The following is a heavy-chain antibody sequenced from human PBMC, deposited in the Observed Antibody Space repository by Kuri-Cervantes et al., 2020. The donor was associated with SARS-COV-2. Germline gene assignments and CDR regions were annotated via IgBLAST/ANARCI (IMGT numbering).Heavy chain of an antibody. CDR2: ISSDSSHT. V-gene: IGHV3-11*06. J-gene: IGHJ3*02. D-gene: IGHD2-2*01. CDR3: ARLVFVDAFDI. CDR1: GFTFGFYW. Sequence: GESLKISCAASGFTFGFYWMTWVRQAPGKGLEWVSYISSDSSHTNNAESVKGRFTISRDNAKNSLYLQMSSLRAEDTAVYYCARLVFVDAFDIWGQGTMVTVSS.